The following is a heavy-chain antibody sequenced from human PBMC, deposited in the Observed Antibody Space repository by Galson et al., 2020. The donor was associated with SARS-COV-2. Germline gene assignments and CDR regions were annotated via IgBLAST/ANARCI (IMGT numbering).Heavy chain of an antibody. Sequence: ALHWGSLRLSCAASGFTFSTYYMHWVRQAPGKGLEWVSRTLPDGGSTNYADSVRGRFTVSRDNAKNALYLQMNSLRAEDTALYYCARDRDGYSWWGQGTMVTVSS. V-gene: IGHV3-74*01. CDR3: ARDRDGYSW. D-gene: IGHD5-12*01. J-gene: IGHJ3*01. CDR1: GFTFSTYY. CDR2: TLPDGGST.